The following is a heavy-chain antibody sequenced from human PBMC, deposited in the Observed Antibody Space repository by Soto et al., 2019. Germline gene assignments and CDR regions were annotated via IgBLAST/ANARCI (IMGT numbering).Heavy chain of an antibody. CDR3: ARGNNYVSRGPLE. D-gene: IGHD3-22*01. CDR2: ISAYNGNT. V-gene: IGHV1-18*04. J-gene: IGHJ3*01. Sequence: ASVKVSCKASGYTFTSYGISWVRQAPGQGLEWMGWISAYNGNTNYSQKLQGRVTITTDTSTSTAYMELRSLRSEDTAVYYCARGNNYVSRGPLEWGQGTMVTVSS. CDR1: GYTFTSYG.